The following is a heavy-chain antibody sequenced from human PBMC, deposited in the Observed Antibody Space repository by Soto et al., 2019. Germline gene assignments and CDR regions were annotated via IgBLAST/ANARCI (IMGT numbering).Heavy chain of an antibody. V-gene: IGHV3-21*01. D-gene: IGHD6-6*01. J-gene: IGHJ3*02. Sequence: PGGSLRLSCAASGFTFSSYSMNWVRQAPGKGLEWVSSISSSSSYIYYADSVKGRFTISRDNAKNSLYLQMNSLRAEDTAVYYCARVLGRSSIHDAFDIWGQGTMVTVSS. CDR1: GFTFSSYS. CDR2: ISSSSSYI. CDR3: ARVLGRSSIHDAFDI.